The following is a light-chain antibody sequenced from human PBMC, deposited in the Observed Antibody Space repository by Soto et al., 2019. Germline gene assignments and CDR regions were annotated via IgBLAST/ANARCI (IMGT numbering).Light chain of an antibody. Sequence: DIQMTQSRSTLPASVGDRVTIACWASQSISNWLAWYQQKPGTAPKVLIYHASNLQSGVPSRFSGSGSGTDFTLTIISLQPEDFATYYCQQRYSTPWEFGQGTKVDIK. CDR3: QQRYSTPWE. J-gene: IGKJ1*01. CDR1: QSISNW. V-gene: IGKV1-5*01. CDR2: HAS.